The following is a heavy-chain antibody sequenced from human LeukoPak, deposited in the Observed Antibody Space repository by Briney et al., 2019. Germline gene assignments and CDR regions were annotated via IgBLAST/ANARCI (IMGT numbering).Heavy chain of an antibody. V-gene: IGHV3-11*06. Sequence: GGSLRLSCAASGFPFSEYSMNWVRQAPGKGLEWISYIGISSGNTKYADSVKGRFTVSGDNAKNSLYLQMNSLRAEDTAVYYCARDLATITMVRGVIKGYGMDVWGQGTTVTVSS. CDR3: ARDLATITMVRGVIKGYGMDV. D-gene: IGHD3-10*01. J-gene: IGHJ6*02. CDR1: GFPFSEYS. CDR2: IGISSGNT.